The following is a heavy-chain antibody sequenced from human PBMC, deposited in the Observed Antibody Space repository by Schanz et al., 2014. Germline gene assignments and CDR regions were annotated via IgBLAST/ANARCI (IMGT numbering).Heavy chain of an antibody. V-gene: IGHV4-4*02. CDR1: GGSISSGVW. CDR2: IFHSGTT. J-gene: IGHJ3*01. Sequence: QVQLQESGPGLVKPSGTLSLTCVVSGGSISSGVWWTWARQSPGKGLEWIGEIFHSGTTNYNPSLESRVTFSVDKPKTHFSLILSSMTAAATAVYYCTRSTLWSYDVWGRGTMVIVSS. D-gene: IGHD2-21*01. CDR3: TRSTLWSYDV.